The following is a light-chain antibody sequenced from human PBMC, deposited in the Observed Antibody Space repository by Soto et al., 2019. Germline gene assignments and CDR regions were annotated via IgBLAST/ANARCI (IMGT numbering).Light chain of an antibody. V-gene: IGKV1D-12*01. CDR2: AAS. J-gene: IGKJ4*01. Sequence: DIQMTQSPSSLSAYVGDRVTITCRASQDIGTWLTWYQQKLGKAPKLLIYAASTLQSGVPSRFSGSGSGTDFTLTISSLQPEDFAIYYCQQAKRYPLTFGGGTKVGIK. CDR3: QQAKRYPLT. CDR1: QDIGTW.